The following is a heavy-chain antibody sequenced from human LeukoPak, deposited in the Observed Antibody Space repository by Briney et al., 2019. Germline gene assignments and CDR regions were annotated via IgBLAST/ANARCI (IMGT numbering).Heavy chain of an antibody. CDR2: IWYDGSNK. CDR3: ARGSSSGFALDY. Sequence: GGSLRLSCTASGFTFTSYAMHWVRQAPGKGLEWVAVIWYDGSNKYYADSVKGRFTISRDNSKNTLYLQMNSLRAEDTAVYYCARGSSSGFALDYWGQETLVPVSS. V-gene: IGHV3-33*08. D-gene: IGHD6-13*01. CDR1: GFTFTSYA. J-gene: IGHJ4*02.